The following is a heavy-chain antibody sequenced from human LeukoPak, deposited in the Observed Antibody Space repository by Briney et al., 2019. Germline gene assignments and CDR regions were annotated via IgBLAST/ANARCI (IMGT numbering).Heavy chain of an antibody. CDR3: ARDADIVVVPAASFDY. V-gene: IGHV1-18*01. J-gene: IGHJ4*02. CDR1: GYTFTSYG. Sequence: ASVKVSCKASGYTFTSYGISWVRQAPGQGLAWMGWISAYNGNTNYAQKLQGRVTMTTDTSTSTAYMELRSLRSDDTAVYYCARDADIVVVPAASFDYWGQGTLVTVSS. D-gene: IGHD2-2*01. CDR2: ISAYNGNT.